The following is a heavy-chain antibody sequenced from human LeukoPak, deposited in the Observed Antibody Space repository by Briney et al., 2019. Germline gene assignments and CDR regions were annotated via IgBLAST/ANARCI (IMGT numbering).Heavy chain of an antibody. CDR2: IIPIFCTA. CDR1: VCTFSSYA. D-gene: IGHD6-13*01. CDR3: ARWAPEQQLVLGAFDI. V-gene: IGHV1-69*06. J-gene: IGHJ3*02. Sequence: SSVKVSCKPSVCTFSSYAISWVRQAPAQGFEWMGGIIPIFCTANYAQKFQGRVTINADKSTSTAYMELSSLRSGHTAVYYCARWAPEQQLVLGAFDIWGQGTMVTVSS.